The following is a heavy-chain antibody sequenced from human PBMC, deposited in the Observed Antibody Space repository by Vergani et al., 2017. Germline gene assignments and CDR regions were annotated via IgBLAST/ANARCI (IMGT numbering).Heavy chain of an antibody. D-gene: IGHD2-2*01. V-gene: IGHV1-18*01. CDR1: GYPYPRYG. J-gene: IGHJ4*02. CDR3: ARVGLVVPAASVYY. CDR2: LIAYNGNT. Sequence: QAQLVQSGAEVKKPGVSETVPCKPSGYPYPRYGISWVRQAPGQGLEWLGWLIAYNGNTIYAQKLQGRFTMTTDTSTSTAYMELRRLISDNTAVYYCARVGLVVPAASVYYWGQGILVTVSS.